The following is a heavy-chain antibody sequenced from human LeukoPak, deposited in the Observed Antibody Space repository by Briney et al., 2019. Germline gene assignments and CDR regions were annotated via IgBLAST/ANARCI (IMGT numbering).Heavy chain of an antibody. CDR1: GGSFSGYY. CDR2: INHSGST. V-gene: IGHV4-34*01. J-gene: IGHJ4*02. D-gene: IGHD3-22*01. Sequence: PSETLSLTCAVYGGSFSGYYWSWIRQPPGKGLEWIGEINHSGSTNYNPSLKSRVTISVDTSKNQFSLKLSSVTAADTAVYYCARDQPPYYYDSSGYYSGYYFDYRGQGTLVTVSS. CDR3: ARDQPPYYYDSSGYYSGYYFDY.